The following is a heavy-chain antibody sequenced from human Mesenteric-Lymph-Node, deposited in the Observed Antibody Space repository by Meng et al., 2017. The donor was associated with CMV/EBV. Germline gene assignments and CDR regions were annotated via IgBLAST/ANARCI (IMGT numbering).Heavy chain of an antibody. CDR3: ATSGSRGAFDI. CDR1: GGTFSRYA. Sequence: SVKVSCKASGGTFSRYAISWVRQAPGQGLEWMGGIIPIFGTANYAQKFQGRVTMTRDTSTSTVYMELSSLRSEDTAVYYCATSGSRGAFDIWGQGTMVTVSS. V-gene: IGHV1-69*05. D-gene: IGHD3-10*01. CDR2: IIPIFGTA. J-gene: IGHJ3*02.